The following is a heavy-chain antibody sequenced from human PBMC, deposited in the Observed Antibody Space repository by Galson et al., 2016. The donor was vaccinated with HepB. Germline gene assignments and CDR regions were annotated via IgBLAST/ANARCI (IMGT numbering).Heavy chain of an antibody. CDR1: GGSITTTDW. J-gene: IGHJ3*02. V-gene: IGHV4-4*02. CDR3: ARDCTGGTCKSGDYDTFDI. D-gene: IGHD2-8*02. CDR2: VYHDGNT. Sequence: TLSLTCAVSGGSITTTDWWSWVRQPPGKGLEWIGEVYHDGNTFYNPSVGSRVTISIDKSKSEFYLNLRSVTAADTAVYYCARDCTGGTCKSGDYDTFDIWGQGTVVTVSS.